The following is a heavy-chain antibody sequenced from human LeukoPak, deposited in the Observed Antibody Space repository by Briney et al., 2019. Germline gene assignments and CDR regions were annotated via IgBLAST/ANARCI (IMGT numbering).Heavy chain of an antibody. CDR2: IYTTGRT. CDR1: GVSIRSYW. CDR3: ARSGYTISPYHSDL. J-gene: IGHJ4*02. V-gene: IGHV4-4*07. D-gene: IGHD5-18*01. Sequence: SETLSLTCDVSGVSIRSYWWSWVRKPAGKGLEWIGRIYTTGRTNYSPSFQSRVTMSIDMSTNQFSLTLSSVTASDTAVYYCARSGYTISPYHSDLWGQGAPVTVSS.